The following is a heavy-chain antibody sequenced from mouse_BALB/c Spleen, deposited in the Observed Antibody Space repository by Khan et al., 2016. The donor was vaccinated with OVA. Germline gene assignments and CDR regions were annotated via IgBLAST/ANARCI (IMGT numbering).Heavy chain of an antibody. V-gene: IGHV2-9*02. D-gene: IGHD1-3*01. CDR2: IWAGGST. Sequence: VQLKESGPGLVAPSQTLSITCTVTGFSFSNYGLHWVRQSPGKGLEWLGVIWAGGSTKHNSALMSRLSISQDASKSPVFLKMNRLQTDDTAMYCCERGVYNGAGFAYWGQGTLVTVSA. CDR3: ERGVYNGAGFAY. J-gene: IGHJ3*01. CDR1: GFSFSNYG.